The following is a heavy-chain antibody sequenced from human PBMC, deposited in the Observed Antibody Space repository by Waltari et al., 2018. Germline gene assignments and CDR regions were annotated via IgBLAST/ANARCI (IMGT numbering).Heavy chain of an antibody. CDR2: IYHSGST. Sequence: QVQLQESGPGLVKPSETLSLTCAVSGYSLSSGYYWGWFRQPPGKGLEWIGSIYHSGSTYYNPSLKSRVTISVDTSKNQFSLKLSSVTAADTAVYYCARSYYDFWSGFDPWGQGTLVTVSS. CDR3: ARSYYDFWSGFDP. J-gene: IGHJ5*02. D-gene: IGHD3-3*01. CDR1: GYSLSSGYY. V-gene: IGHV4-38-2*01.